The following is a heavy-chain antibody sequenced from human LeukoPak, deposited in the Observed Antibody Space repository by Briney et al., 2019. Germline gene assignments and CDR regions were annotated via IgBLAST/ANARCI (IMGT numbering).Heavy chain of an antibody. CDR2: IWYDGSNK. V-gene: IGHV3-33*01. J-gene: IGHJ6*02. CDR3: ARAGPSVGMDV. D-gene: IGHD1-14*01. Sequence: PGRSLRLSCAASGFTFSSYGMHWVRQAPGKGLEWVAVIWYDGSNKYYADSVKGRFTISRDNSKNTLYLQMNSLRAEDTAVYYCARAGPSVGMDVWGQGTTVTVSS. CDR1: GFTFSSYG.